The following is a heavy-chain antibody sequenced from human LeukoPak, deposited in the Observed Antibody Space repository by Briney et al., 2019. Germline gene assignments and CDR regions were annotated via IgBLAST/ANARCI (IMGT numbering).Heavy chain of an antibody. Sequence: GGSLRLSCAASGFTFSSYSMNWVRQAPGKGLEWVSYISSSSSTIYYADSVKGRFTISRDNAKNSLYLQMNSLRAEDTAVYYCARELGRGWGIAAAGPYVDYWGQGTLVTVSS. CDR1: GFTFSSYS. V-gene: IGHV3-48*04. J-gene: IGHJ4*02. CDR3: ARELGRGWGIAAAGPYVDY. CDR2: ISSSSSTI. D-gene: IGHD6-13*01.